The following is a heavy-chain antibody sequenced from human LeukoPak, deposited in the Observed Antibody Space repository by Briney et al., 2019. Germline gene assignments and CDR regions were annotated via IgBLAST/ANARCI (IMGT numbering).Heavy chain of an antibody. CDR3: ARSYCSSTSCYGVGAFDI. V-gene: IGHV4-39*01. D-gene: IGHD2-2*01. J-gene: IGHJ3*02. Sequence: SETLSLTCTVSGGSIGSSNYYWGWIRQSPWKGLEMIGIVDYSGSTHYNPSLKSRLTTFVDTSKKQFSLKRTPVTAADTAVYYCARSYCSSTSCYGVGAFDIWGQGAMVTVSS. CDR2: VDYSGST. CDR1: GGSIGSSNYY.